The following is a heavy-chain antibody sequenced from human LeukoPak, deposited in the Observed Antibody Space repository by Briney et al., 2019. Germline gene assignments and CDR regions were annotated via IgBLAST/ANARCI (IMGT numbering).Heavy chain of an antibody. Sequence: GGSLRLSCAASGFTFSSYEMNWVRQAPGKGLEWISYISTSGSTIYYADSVKGRFTVSRDNAKNSLYLQMNSLRAEDTAGYYCARSGGYYDYWGQGTLVSVSS. V-gene: IGHV3-48*03. D-gene: IGHD4-23*01. CDR2: ISTSGSTI. CDR3: ARSGGYYDY. J-gene: IGHJ4*02. CDR1: GFTFSSYE.